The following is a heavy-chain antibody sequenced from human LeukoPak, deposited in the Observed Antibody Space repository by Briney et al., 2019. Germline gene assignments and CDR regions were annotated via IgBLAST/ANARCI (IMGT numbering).Heavy chain of an antibody. Sequence: GRSLRLSCAASGFTFDDYAMHWVRQAPGQGLEWVSGISWNSGSRGYADSVKGRFTISRDNAKNSLYLQMNSLRAEDTALYYCAKDMGHCNGGSCYSRYYGMDVWGQGTTVTVSS. CDR2: ISWNSGSR. D-gene: IGHD2-15*01. V-gene: IGHV3-9*01. CDR3: AKDMGHCNGGSCYSRYYGMDV. CDR1: GFTFDDYA. J-gene: IGHJ6*02.